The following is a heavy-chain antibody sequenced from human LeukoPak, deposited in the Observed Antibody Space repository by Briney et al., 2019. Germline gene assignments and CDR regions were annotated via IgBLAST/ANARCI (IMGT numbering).Heavy chain of an antibody. CDR1: GGSISSGDYY. CDR3: ARLAIVVVPAAIRWFDP. D-gene: IGHD2-2*02. CDR2: IYYSGST. J-gene: IGHJ5*02. V-gene: IGHV4-30-4*01. Sequence: SETLSLTCTVSGGSISSGDYYWSWIRQPPGKGLEWIGYIYYSGSTYYNPSLKSRVTISVDTSKNQFSLKLSSVTAADTAVYYCARLAIVVVPAAIRWFDPWGQGTLVTVSS.